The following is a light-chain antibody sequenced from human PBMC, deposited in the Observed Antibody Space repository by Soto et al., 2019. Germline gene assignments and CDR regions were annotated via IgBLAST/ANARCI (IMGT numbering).Light chain of an antibody. J-gene: IGLJ7*01. Sequence: QAVVTQWPSASASLGASVKLTCTLSSGHSSYAIAWHQQQPEKGPRFLMRLNSDGSHNKGYGIPDRFSGSSSGAERYLTISSLQSADEADYYCQTWGTDVSVFGGGTQLTVL. CDR2: LNSDGSH. CDR3: QTWGTDVSV. V-gene: IGLV4-69*01. CDR1: SGHSSYA.